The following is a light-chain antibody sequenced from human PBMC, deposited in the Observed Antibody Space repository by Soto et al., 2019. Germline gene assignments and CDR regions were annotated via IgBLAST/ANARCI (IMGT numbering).Light chain of an antibody. J-gene: IGLJ1*01. CDR2: EVT. CDR1: SSDVGAYNF. Sequence: QSVLTQPASVSGSPGQSITISCTGSSSDVGAYNFVSWYQHHPGKAPKLILYEVTTHPSGVSSRFSGSKYGNTASLTISGLQADDEANYYCSSYTSSNTPYVFGTGTKLTVL. CDR3: SSYTSSNTPYV. V-gene: IGLV2-14*01.